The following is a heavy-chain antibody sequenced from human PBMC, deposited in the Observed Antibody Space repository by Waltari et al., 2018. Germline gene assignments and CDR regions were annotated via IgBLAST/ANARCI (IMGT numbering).Heavy chain of an antibody. D-gene: IGHD1-26*01. J-gene: IGHJ4*02. CDR1: GYTLTELS. V-gene: IGHV1-24*01. CDR3: ATDSRGGVPGVGSAGFDY. Sequence: QVQLVQSGAEVKKPGASVKVSCKVSGYTLTELSMHWVRQAQGKGVEWMGGFVPEDGETIDAQKFQGRVTMTEATSTNTAYMELSSLRSEDTAVYYWATDSRGGVPGVGSAGFDYWGQGTLVTVSS. CDR2: FVPEDGET.